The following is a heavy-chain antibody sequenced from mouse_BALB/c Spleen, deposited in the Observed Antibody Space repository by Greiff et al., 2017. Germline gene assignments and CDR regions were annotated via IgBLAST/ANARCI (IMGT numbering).Heavy chain of an antibody. Sequence: VHVKQSGAELVKPGASVKLSCTASGFNIKDTYMHWVKQRPEQGLEWIGRIDPANGNTKYDPKFQGKATITADTSSNTAYLQLSSLTSEDTAVYYCARWSTTGYFDVWGAGITVTVSS. J-gene: IGHJ1*01. D-gene: IGHD1-1*01. CDR2: IDPANGNT. CDR1: GFNIKDTY. CDR3: ARWSTTGYFDV. V-gene: IGHV14-3*02.